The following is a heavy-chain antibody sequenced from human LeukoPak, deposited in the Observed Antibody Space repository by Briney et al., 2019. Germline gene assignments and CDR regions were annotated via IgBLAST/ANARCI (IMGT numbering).Heavy chain of an antibody. J-gene: IGHJ6*02. V-gene: IGHV1-18*01. CDR3: ARRYVDTAMVTDRSSYYYYGMDV. D-gene: IGHD5-18*01. Sequence: ASVKVSCKASGYTFTSYGISWVRQAPGQGLEWMGWISAYNGNTNYAQKLQGGVTMTTDTSTSTAYMELRSLRSDDTAVYYCARRYVDTAMVTDRSSYYYYGMDVWGQGTTVTVSS. CDR2: ISAYNGNT. CDR1: GYTFTSYG.